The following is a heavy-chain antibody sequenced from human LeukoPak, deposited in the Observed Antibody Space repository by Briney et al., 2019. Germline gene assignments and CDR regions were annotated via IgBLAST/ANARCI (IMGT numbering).Heavy chain of an antibody. V-gene: IGHV3-23*01. J-gene: IGHJ3*02. D-gene: IGHD6-6*01. CDR3: AKETSSSPFFDTFDI. CDR2: ISGSGGIT. CDR1: GFTFSSYA. Sequence: GGSLRLSCAASGFTFSSYAMSWVRQAPGKGLGWVSAISGSGGITYYADSVKGQFTISRDNSKNTLYLQMNSLGAEDTAVYYCAKETSSSPFFDTFDIWGQGTMVTVSS.